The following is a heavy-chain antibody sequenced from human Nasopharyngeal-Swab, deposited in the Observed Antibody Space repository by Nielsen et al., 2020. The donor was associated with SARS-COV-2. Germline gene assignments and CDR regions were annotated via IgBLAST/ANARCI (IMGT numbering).Heavy chain of an antibody. CDR3: ARDHSGSFDY. Sequence: SETLSLTCTVSGGSISSGSYYWSWIRQPAGKGLEWIGRIYTSGSTNYNPSLKGRVTMSVDTSKNQFSLKLSSVTAADTAVYYCARDHSGSFDYWGQGTLVTVSS. J-gene: IGHJ4*02. D-gene: IGHD1-26*01. CDR2: IYTSGST. CDR1: GGSISSGSYY. V-gene: IGHV4-61*02.